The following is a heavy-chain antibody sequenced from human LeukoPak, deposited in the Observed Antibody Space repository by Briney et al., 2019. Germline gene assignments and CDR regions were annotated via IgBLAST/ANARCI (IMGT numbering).Heavy chain of an antibody. Sequence: SETLSLTCSVSGDSISSYYWTWIRQPAGKGLEWLGHIYTSGNTAYNPSLKSRVTMSVDTSKIQFSLKLSSVTAADTAVYYCARVGCSASSCSWFDPWGQGTLVTVSS. CDR3: ARVGCSASSCSWFDP. J-gene: IGHJ5*02. V-gene: IGHV4-4*07. D-gene: IGHD2-2*01. CDR2: IYTSGNT. CDR1: GDSISSYY.